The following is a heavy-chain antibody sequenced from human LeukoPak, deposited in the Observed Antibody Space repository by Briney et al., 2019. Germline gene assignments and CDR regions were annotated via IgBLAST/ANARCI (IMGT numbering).Heavy chain of an antibody. D-gene: IGHD6-13*01. V-gene: IGHV3-7*04. J-gene: IGHJ4*02. Sequence: PGGSLRLSCSASGFTYSAYWMTWVHQAPGKELQWVANIKEDGREEYYMDPVKGRFTIYRDNAKNSLFLQMNILRADDTAVYYCARGTLTAPGLDSWGQGALVAVSS. CDR1: GFTYSAYW. CDR2: IKEDGREE. CDR3: ARGTLTAPGLDS.